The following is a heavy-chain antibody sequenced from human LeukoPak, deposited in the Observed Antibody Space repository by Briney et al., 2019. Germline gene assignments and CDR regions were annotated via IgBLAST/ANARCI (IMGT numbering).Heavy chain of an antibody. J-gene: IGHJ4*02. V-gene: IGHV3-30*04. CDR3: AKDGNTYGDYVLADY. CDR1: GFTFSNYA. D-gene: IGHD4-17*01. Sequence: GGSLRLPCAASGFTFSNYAMHWVRQAPGKGLEWVAVISYDGSNKYYADSVKGRFTISRDNSKNTLYLQMNSLRAEDTAVYYCAKDGNTYGDYVLADYWGQGTLVTVSS. CDR2: ISYDGSNK.